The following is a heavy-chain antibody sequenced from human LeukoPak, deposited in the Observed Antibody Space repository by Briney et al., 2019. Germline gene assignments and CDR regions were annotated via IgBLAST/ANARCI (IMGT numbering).Heavy chain of an antibody. V-gene: IGHV3-21*01. Sequence: GRSLRLSCAASGFTFSSYSMNWVRQAPGKGLEWVSSISSSSSYIYYADSVKGRFTISRDNAKNSLYLQMNSLRAEDTAVYYCARDPSIAAAGDYWGQGTLVTVSS. CDR3: ARDPSIAAAGDY. D-gene: IGHD6-13*01. CDR1: GFTFSSYS. J-gene: IGHJ4*02. CDR2: ISSSSSYI.